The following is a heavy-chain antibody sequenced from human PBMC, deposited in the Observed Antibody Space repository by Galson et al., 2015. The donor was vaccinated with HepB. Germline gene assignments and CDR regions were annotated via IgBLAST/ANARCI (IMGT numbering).Heavy chain of an antibody. CDR1: GFTVSNNY. Sequence: SLRLSCAASGFTVSNNYMSWVRRAPGKGLEWVSVFYSGGSTYYADSVKGRFTISRHNSKNTVYLQMNSLRAEDTAVYYRARWPSLYGRHAFDIWGQGTMVTVSS. CDR2: FYSGGST. V-gene: IGHV3-53*04. D-gene: IGHD3-10*02. CDR3: ARWPSLYGRHAFDI. J-gene: IGHJ3*02.